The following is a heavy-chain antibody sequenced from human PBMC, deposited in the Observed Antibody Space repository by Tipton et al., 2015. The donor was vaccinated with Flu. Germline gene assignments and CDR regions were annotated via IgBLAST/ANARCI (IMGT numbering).Heavy chain of an antibody. CDR3: AAPITMIIVVNDY. Sequence: SLRLSCVASGFTFSTYAMSWVRQGPGKGLEWISGISGGSHTTYYADSVRGRFTISRDNSKNTVFLEMNSLRAEDTAVYYCAAPITMIIVVNDYWGQGTLVTVSS. D-gene: IGHD3-22*01. CDR2: ISGGSHTT. V-gene: IGHV3-23*01. J-gene: IGHJ4*02. CDR1: GFTFSTYA.